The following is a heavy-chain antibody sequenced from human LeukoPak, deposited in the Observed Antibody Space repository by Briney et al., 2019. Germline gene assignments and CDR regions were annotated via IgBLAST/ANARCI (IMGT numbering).Heavy chain of an antibody. Sequence: GGSLRLSCAASGFTFGSYSMNWVRQAPGKGLEWVSYISSTSSYIYYADSVKGRFTISRDNAKNSLYLQMNSLRADDTAVYYCARKGPLDVLTGADHDSFDIWGQGTMVTVSS. J-gene: IGHJ3*02. CDR2: ISSTSSYI. CDR1: GFTFGSYS. D-gene: IGHD3-9*01. CDR3: ARKGPLDVLTGADHDSFDI. V-gene: IGHV3-21*01.